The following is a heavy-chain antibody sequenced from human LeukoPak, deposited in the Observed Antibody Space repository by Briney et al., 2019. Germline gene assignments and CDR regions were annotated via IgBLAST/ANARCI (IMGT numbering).Heavy chain of an antibody. CDR2: INPNSGGT. J-gene: IGHJ6*03. D-gene: IGHD2-21*02. Sequence: ASVKVSCKASGYTFTGYYMHWVRQAPGQGLEWMGWINPNSGGTNYAQKFQGRVTMTRDTSISTAYMELSRLRSDDTAVYYCARDSADGDAFYYYYYMDVWGKGTTVTISS. V-gene: IGHV1-2*02. CDR3: ARDSADGDAFYYYYYMDV. CDR1: GYTFTGYY.